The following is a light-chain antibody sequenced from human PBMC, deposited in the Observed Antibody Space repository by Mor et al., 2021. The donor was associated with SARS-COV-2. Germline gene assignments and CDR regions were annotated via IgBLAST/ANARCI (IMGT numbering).Light chain of an antibody. CDR2: EVT. CDR3: NSYAASNTLV. Sequence: PGQSVAISCTGTSSDVGGYNFVSWYQQHPGKVPKLLIYEVTKRPSGVPDRFSGSKSGNTASLTVSGLQAEDEADYYCNSYAASNTLVFGGGTKL. V-gene: IGLV2-8*01. J-gene: IGLJ3*02. CDR1: SSDVGGYNF.